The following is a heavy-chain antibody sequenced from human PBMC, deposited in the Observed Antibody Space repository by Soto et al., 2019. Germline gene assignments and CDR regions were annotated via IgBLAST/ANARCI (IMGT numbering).Heavy chain of an antibody. CDR2: INHSGST. J-gene: IGHJ6*03. D-gene: IGHD4-17*01. Sequence: SETLPLTCAVYGGSFSGYYWSWIRQPPGKGLEWIGEINHSGSTNYNPSPKSRVTISVDTSKNQFSLKLSSVTAADTAVYYCARGLYGDYVVGNYYYMDVWGKGTTVTVSS. CDR3: ARGLYGDYVVGNYYYMDV. V-gene: IGHV4-34*01. CDR1: GGSFSGYY.